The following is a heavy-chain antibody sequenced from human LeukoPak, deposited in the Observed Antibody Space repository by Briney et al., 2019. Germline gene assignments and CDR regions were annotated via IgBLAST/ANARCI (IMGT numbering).Heavy chain of an antibody. CDR3: ARDRLYYYDSSGYYPNDY. Sequence: SVKVSCKASGGTFSSYAISWVRQAPGQGLEWMGGIIPIFGTANYAQKFQGRVTITTDESTSTAYMELSSLRSEDTAVYYCARDRLYYYDSSGYYPNDYWGQGTLVTVSS. J-gene: IGHJ4*02. CDR2: IIPIFGTA. D-gene: IGHD3-22*01. CDR1: GGTFSSYA. V-gene: IGHV1-69*05.